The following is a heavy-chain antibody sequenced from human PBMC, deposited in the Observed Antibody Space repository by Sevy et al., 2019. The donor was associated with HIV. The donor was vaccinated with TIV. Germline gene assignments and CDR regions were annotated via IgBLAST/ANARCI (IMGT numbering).Heavy chain of an antibody. CDR1: GFDIRSNY. J-gene: IGHJ4*02. V-gene: IGHV3-53*01. CDR3: AREDCSRGSCFFDY. D-gene: IGHD2-15*01. CDR2: IYAGDTA. Sequence: GGSLRLSCVVSGFDIRSNYMSWVRQAPGKGLEWVSHIYAGDTAYYADSVKGRFTFSREDSKNTVSLQMRSLRVEDSAVYCGAREDCSRGSCFFDYWGQGIQVTVSS.